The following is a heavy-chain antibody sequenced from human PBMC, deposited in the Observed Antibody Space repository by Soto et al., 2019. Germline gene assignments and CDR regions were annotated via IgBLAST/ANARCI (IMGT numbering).Heavy chain of an antibody. CDR1: GFTFSNYA. D-gene: IGHD6-13*01. J-gene: IGHJ4*02. V-gene: IGHV3-23*01. Sequence: EVQLLESGENLVQPGGSLRLSCAASGFTFSNYAMNWVRQPPGKGLEWVSTISGSGGGAYYADSVKGRFTISRDNCKNTLYLQMNSLRGEDTAVYDCANEGASSWYFLDYWGQGTLVTVSS. CDR2: ISGSGGGA. CDR3: ANEGASSWYFLDY.